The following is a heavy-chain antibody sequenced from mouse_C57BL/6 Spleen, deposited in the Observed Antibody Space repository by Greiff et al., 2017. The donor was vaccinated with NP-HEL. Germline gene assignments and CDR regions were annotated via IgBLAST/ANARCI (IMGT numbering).Heavy chain of an antibody. CDR1: GYTFTNYW. V-gene: IGHV1-63*01. CDR2: IYPGGGYT. Sequence: QVQLKQSGAELVRPGTSVKMSCKASGYTFTNYWIGWAKQRPGHGLEWIGDIYPGGGYTNYNEKFKGKATLTADKSSSTAYMQFSSLTSEDSAIYYCARGETGTGYYFDYWGQGTTLTVSS. CDR3: ARGETGTGYYFDY. D-gene: IGHD4-1*01. J-gene: IGHJ2*01.